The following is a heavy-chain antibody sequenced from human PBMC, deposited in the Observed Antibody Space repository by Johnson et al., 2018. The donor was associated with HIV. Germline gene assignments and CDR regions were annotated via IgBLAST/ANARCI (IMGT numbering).Heavy chain of an antibody. CDR2: ITASGSPI. Sequence: QVLLVESGGGWVKPGGSLRLSCAASGFIFSDSYMSWIRQAPGKGLEWLSYITASGSPIYYADSVRGRFTISRDNAKNSLYLQMNSLRAEDTAVYYCAREGGGFREFGGFDIWGQGTMVTVSS. CDR1: GFIFSDSY. V-gene: IGHV3-11*04. CDR3: AREGGGFREFGGFDI. J-gene: IGHJ3*02. D-gene: IGHD3-10*01.